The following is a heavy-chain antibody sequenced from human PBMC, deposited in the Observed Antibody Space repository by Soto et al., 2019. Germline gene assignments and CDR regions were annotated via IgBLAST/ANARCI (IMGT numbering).Heavy chain of an antibody. CDR1: GGSISSYY. J-gene: IGHJ4*01. Sequence: PSETLSLTCTISGGSISSYYWSWIRQTPGKGLEWIGYVYFSGSTNYNPSLKSRVLISIDTSRNQFSLKLNSVTAADTAVYYCTRDLDIGHRGYAQSNDWGQGKSVTVSS. D-gene: IGHD5-12*01. CDR3: TRDLDIGHRGYAQSND. V-gene: IGHV4-59*01. CDR2: VYFSGST.